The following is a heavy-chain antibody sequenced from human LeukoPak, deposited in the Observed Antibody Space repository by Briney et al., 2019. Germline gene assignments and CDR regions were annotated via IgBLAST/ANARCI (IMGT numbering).Heavy chain of an antibody. CDR2: ISSSSSYI. V-gene: IGHV3-21*01. D-gene: IGHD6-13*01. Sequence: GVTLRLYCAASGFTFSSYSMNWVRQAPGKELEWVSSISSSSSYIYYADSVKGRFTISRDNAKNSLYLQMNSLRAEDAAVYYCARDNTLGSGSWYGDEVGYYYGMDVWGKGTTVTVSS. CDR1: GFTFSSYS. J-gene: IGHJ6*04. CDR3: ARDNTLGSGSWYGDEVGYYYGMDV.